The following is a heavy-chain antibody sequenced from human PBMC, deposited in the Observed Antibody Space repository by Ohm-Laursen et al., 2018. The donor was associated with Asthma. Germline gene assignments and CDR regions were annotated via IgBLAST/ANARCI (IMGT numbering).Heavy chain of an antibody. V-gene: IGHV1-69*01. Sequence: GPSVKVSCKASGGIFSSYAISWVRQAPGQGLEWMGGINSVFGTTDYGQEFRGKVTITADESTATVCMELSSLRSDDTALYYCGRKRGSCITSTCYSLDFWGQGTLVTVSS. CDR3: GRKRGSCITSTCYSLDF. CDR2: INSVFGTT. D-gene: IGHD2-15*01. J-gene: IGHJ4*02. CDR1: GGIFSSYA.